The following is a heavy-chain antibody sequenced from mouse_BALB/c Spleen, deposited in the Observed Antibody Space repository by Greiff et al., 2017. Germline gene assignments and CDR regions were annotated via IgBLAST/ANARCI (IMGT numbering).Heavy chain of an antibody. J-gene: IGHJ2*01. CDR3: ARSHRYDGLDY. V-gene: IGHV5-17*02. Sequence: EVQLVASGGGLVQPGGSRKLSCAASGFTFSSFGMHWVRQAPEKGLEWVAYISSGSSTIYYIDTVKGRFTISRDNPKNTLFLQMSSLRSEDTAMYYCARSHRYDGLDYWGQGTTLTVSS. CDR2: ISSGSSTI. CDR1: GFTFSSFG. D-gene: IGHD2-14*01.